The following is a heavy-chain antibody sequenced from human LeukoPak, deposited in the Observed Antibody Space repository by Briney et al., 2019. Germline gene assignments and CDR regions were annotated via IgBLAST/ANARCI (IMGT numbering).Heavy chain of an antibody. J-gene: IGHJ5*02. V-gene: IGHV5-51*01. CDR2: IYPGDSDT. Sequence: GESLQISCQGSGSSFTSYWIGWGRQVPGKGLEWMGIIYPGDSDTRYSPSFQGQVTISADKSISTAYLQWSSLKASDTAMYYCARLWFGELWSWFDPWGQGTLVTVSS. D-gene: IGHD3-10*01. CDR3: ARLWFGELWSWFDP. CDR1: GSSFTSYW.